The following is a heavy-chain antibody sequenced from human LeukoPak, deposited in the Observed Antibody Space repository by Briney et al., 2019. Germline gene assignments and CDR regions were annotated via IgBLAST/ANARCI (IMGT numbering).Heavy chain of an antibody. V-gene: IGHV3-30*18. Sequence: PGGYLRLSCAASGFTFSSYGMHWARQAPGKGLEWVAVISYDGSNKYYAASVKGRFTISRDNSKNTLYLQMNSLRAEDTAVYYCAKTSDGDYAYYYYGMDVWGQGTTVTVSS. D-gene: IGHD4-17*01. CDR2: ISYDGSNK. J-gene: IGHJ6*02. CDR3: AKTSDGDYAYYYYGMDV. CDR1: GFTFSSYG.